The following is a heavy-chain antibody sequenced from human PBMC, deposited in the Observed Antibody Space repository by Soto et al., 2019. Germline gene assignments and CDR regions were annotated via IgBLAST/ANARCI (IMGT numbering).Heavy chain of an antibody. V-gene: IGHV1-69*12. CDR1: GGTFSTCS. J-gene: IGHJ6*02. Sequence: QVQLVQSGAEVKKPGSSVKVSCKASGGTFSTCSISWVRQAPGQGLEWMGGIIPMFGTANYAQKFQGRVTITADESTSTAYMGLSRLRSEDTAVYYCARRYCISTSCHYYGMDVWGQGTTVTVSS. CDR2: IIPMFGTA. CDR3: ARRYCISTSCHYYGMDV. D-gene: IGHD2-2*01.